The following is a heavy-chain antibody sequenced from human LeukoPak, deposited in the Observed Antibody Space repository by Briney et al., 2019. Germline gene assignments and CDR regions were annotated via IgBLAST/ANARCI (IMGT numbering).Heavy chain of an antibody. CDR3: ARDSPIDHRMATIVPRWEYYFDY. Sequence: ASVKVSCKASGGTFSSYAISWVRQAPGQGLEWMGGIIPIFGTANYAQKFQGRVTITADESTSTAYMELSSLRPEDTAVYYCARDSPIDHRMATIVPRWEYYFDYWGQGTLVTVSS. J-gene: IGHJ4*02. D-gene: IGHD5-24*01. CDR2: IIPIFGTA. CDR1: GGTFSSYA. V-gene: IGHV1-69*13.